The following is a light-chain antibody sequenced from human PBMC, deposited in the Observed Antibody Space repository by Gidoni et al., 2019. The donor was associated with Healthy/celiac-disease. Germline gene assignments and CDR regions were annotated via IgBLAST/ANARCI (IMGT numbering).Light chain of an antibody. V-gene: IGKV1-39*01. CDR3: QQSYSTPLT. Sequence: DIQMHQSPSSLSASVGNRAIITCRASQIISSYLNWYQQKPGKSPKLLIYAASSLQSGVPSRFSGSGSGTDFTLTISSLQPEDFATYYCQQSYSTPLTFXQXTQLEIK. J-gene: IGKJ2*01. CDR1: QIISSY. CDR2: AAS.